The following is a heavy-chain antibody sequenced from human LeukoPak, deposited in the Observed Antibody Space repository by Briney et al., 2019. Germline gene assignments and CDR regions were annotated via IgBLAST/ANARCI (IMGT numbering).Heavy chain of an antibody. Sequence: PGESLRLSCAASGFTFRSYAMSWVRQSPGKGLEWVSTFSGRGGFTYYADSVKGRFTITRDNAKKALYLEMNSLRVEDTALYYCARENYYDSSGNDAFDVWGQGTMVTVSS. D-gene: IGHD3-22*01. CDR2: FSGRGGFT. J-gene: IGHJ3*01. CDR1: GFTFRSYA. CDR3: ARENYYDSSGNDAFDV. V-gene: IGHV3-23*01.